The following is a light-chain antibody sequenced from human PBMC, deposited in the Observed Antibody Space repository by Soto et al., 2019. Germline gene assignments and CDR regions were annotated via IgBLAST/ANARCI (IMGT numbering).Light chain of an antibody. J-gene: IGKJ4*01. Sequence: DIQMTQSPSSLSASVGDRATITCRAGQDISNYLAWYQLKPGKVPKLLIYAASTLQSGVPSRFSGSGSGTDYTLTISSLQPEDVATYYCQKYNSAPLTFGGGTKVDIK. CDR2: AAS. V-gene: IGKV1-27*01. CDR3: QKYNSAPLT. CDR1: QDISNY.